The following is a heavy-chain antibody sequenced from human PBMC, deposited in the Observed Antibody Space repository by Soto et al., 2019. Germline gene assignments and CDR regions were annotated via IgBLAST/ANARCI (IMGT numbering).Heavy chain of an antibody. CDR1: GCTFSSFA. CDR3: AKDRRYYDFWSGYYDY. V-gene: IGHV3-23*01. D-gene: IGHD3-3*01. J-gene: IGHJ4*02. Sequence: GGSLRLSCAASGCTFSSFAMSWVRQAPGKGLEWVSAISGSGGSTYYADSVKGRFTISRDNSKNTLYLQMNSLRAEDTAVYYCAKDRRYYDFWSGYYDYWGQGTLVTVSS. CDR2: ISGSGGST.